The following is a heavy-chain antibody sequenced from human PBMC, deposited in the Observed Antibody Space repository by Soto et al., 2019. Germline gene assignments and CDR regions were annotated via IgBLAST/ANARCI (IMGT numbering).Heavy chain of an antibody. CDR3: ARAAYYDSSGYYPWWFDP. J-gene: IGHJ5*02. CDR2: IYHSGST. Sequence: SETLSLTCAVSGGSISSGGYSWSWIRQPPGKGLEWIGYIYHSGSTYYNPSLKSRDTISVDRSKNQFSLKLSSVTAADTAVYYCARAAYYDSSGYYPWWFDPWGQGTLVTVSS. D-gene: IGHD3-22*01. CDR1: GGSISSGGYS. V-gene: IGHV4-30-2*01.